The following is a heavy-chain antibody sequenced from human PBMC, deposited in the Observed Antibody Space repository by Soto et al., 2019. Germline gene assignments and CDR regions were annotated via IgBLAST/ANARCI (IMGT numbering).Heavy chain of an antibody. J-gene: IGHJ4*02. D-gene: IGHD3-10*01. Sequence: QVQLVESGGGVVQPGRSLRLSCAASGFPFTSYGMHWVREGPDKGLEWVAIISYDGSDKYYADSVKGRFTISRDNCKNALYLQMNSLRPEETALYYWVGVQYYFDCRGKGTLVIVSS. V-gene: IGHV3-30*03. CDR1: GFPFTSYG. CDR3: VGVQYYFDC. CDR2: ISYDGSDK.